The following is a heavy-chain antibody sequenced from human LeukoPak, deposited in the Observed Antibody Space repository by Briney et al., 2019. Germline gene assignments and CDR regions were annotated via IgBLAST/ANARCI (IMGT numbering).Heavy chain of an antibody. V-gene: IGHV1-2*02. D-gene: IGHD3-10*01. CDR2: INTNSGGT. Sequence: ASVKVSCKASGYTFTGYYMHWVRQAPGQGLEWMGWINTNSGGTNYAQNFQGRVTMTRDTSISTAYMELSRLRSDDTAVYYCARDGNCYGSGSYDSDDAFDIWGQGTMVSVSS. CDR3: ARDGNCYGSGSYDSDDAFDI. J-gene: IGHJ3*02. CDR1: GYTFTGYY.